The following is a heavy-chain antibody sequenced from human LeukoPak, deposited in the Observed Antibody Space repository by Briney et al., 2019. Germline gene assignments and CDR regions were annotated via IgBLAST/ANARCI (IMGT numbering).Heavy chain of an antibody. J-gene: IGHJ4*02. Sequence: PGGSLRLSCAASGFIFSHHGMNWVRQAPGKGLEWVSGIRSNGVITYYADSVKGRFTISRDNSKNTVDLQMNSLRGEDTAIYYCVKDDAWVQYQDWGQGTLVTVSS. CDR2: IRSNGVIT. CDR1: GFIFSHHG. D-gene: IGHD5-24*01. V-gene: IGHV3-23*01. CDR3: VKDDAWVQYQD.